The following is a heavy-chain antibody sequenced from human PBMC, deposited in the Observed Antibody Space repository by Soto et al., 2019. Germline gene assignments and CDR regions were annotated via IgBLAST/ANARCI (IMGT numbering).Heavy chain of an antibody. Sequence: QSQTLSLTCAISGDSVSSNSAAWNWIRQSPSRGLEWLGRTYYRSKWYNDYAVSVKSRITINPDTSKNQFSLQLNSVTPEDTAVYYCARERFLEWLPMAPLYWYFDLWGRGTLVTVSS. CDR1: GDSVSSNSAA. CDR2: TYYRSKWYN. D-gene: IGHD3-3*01. V-gene: IGHV6-1*01. J-gene: IGHJ2*01. CDR3: ARERFLEWLPMAPLYWYFDL.